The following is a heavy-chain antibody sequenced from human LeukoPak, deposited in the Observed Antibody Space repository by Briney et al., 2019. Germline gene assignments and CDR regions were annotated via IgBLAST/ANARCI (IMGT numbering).Heavy chain of an antibody. CDR3: ARDTLATRVSFDY. Sequence: SQTLSLTCAISGDSVSRNSAAWNWVRQSPSRGLEWLGRTYYRSKWYNDYAVSVKSRITINPDTSKNQYSLHLNSVTPEDTAVYFCARDTLATRVSFDYWGQGTLVTVSS. CDR2: TYYRSKWYN. J-gene: IGHJ4*02. V-gene: IGHV6-1*01. CDR1: GDSVSRNSAA. D-gene: IGHD6-6*01.